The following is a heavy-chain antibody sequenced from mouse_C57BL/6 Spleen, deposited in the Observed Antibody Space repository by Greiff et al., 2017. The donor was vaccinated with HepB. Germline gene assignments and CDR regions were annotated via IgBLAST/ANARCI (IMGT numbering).Heavy chain of an antibody. CDR2: INPNNGGT. V-gene: IGHV1-22*01. CDR3: ARARDGYYIYAMDD. Sequence: VKPGASVKMSCKASGYTFTDYNMHWVKQSHGKSLEWIGYINPNNGGTSYNQKFKGKATLTVNKSSSTAYMEPRSLTSEDSAVYYCARARDGYYIYAMDDWGQGTSVTVSS. J-gene: IGHJ4*01. D-gene: IGHD2-3*01. CDR1: GYTFTDYN.